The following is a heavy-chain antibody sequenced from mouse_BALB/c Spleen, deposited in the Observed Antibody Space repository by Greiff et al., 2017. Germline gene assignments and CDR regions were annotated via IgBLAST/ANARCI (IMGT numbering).Heavy chain of an antibody. CDR2: IRLKSNNYAT. CDR3: TRGGSSYVGDWFAY. D-gene: IGHD1-1*01. V-gene: IGHV6-6*02. Sequence: EVQLQESGGGLVQPGGSMKLSCVASGFTFSNYWMNWVRQSPEKGLEWVAEIRLKSNNYATHYAESVKGRFTISRDDSKSSVYLQMNNLRAEDTGIYYCTRGGSSYVGDWFAYWGQGTLVTVSA. CDR1: GFTFSNYW. J-gene: IGHJ3*01.